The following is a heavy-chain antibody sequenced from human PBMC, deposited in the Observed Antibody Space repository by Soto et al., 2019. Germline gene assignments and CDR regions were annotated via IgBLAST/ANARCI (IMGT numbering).Heavy chain of an antibody. D-gene: IGHD2-8*02. CDR1: GVTYSSYA. CDR2: ISGSGGST. V-gene: IGHV3-23*01. J-gene: IGHJ3*02. CDR3: TTPDLVASGDT. Sequence: PVVLKRHCWAACGVTYSSYARTWYRQAPGKGLEWVSAISGSGGSTYYADSVKGRFTISRDNSKNTLYLQMNNLKTEDTGVYYCTTPDLVASGDTWGQGTMVTVSS.